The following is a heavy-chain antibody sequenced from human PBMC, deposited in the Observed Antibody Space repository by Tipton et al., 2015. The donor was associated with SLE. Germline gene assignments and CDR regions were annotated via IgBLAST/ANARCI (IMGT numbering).Heavy chain of an antibody. CDR1: GYSISSGYY. CDR2: IYHSGST. J-gene: IGHJ6*03. D-gene: IGHD3-10*01. V-gene: IGHV4-38-2*01. CDR3: GRLANGDSGSYYDPPYYYYYMDV. Sequence: TLSLTCAVSGYSISSGYYWGWIRQPPGKGLEWIGSIYHSGSTYYNPSLKSRVTISVDTSKNQFSLKLSSVTAADTAVYYCGRLANGDSGSYYDPPYYYYYMDVWGKGTTVTVSS.